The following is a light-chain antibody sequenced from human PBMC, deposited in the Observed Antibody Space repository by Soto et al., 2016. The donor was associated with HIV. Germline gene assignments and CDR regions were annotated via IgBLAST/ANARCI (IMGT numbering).Light chain of an antibody. J-gene: IGLJ2*01. V-gene: IGLV3-21*03. Sequence: SYELTQPPSVSVAPGKTADISCGGNNIGSKSVYWYQQKPGQAPVLVVYDDSDRPSGITERFSGSNSGNTATLTISRVEAGDEADYYCQMWDTSSDVVFGGGTKLTV. CDR3: QMWDTSSDVV. CDR1: NIGSKS. CDR2: DDS.